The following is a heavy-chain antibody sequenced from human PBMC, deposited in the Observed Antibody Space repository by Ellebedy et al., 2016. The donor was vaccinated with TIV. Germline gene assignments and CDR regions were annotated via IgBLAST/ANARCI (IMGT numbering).Heavy chain of an antibody. Sequence: SETLSLTXTVSGGSISSSSYYWGWIRQPPGKGLEWIGSIYYSGSTYYNPSLKSRVTISVDTSKNQFSLKLSSVTAADTAVYYCARKPASGSYNYWGQGTLVTVSS. J-gene: IGHJ4*02. CDR1: GGSISSSSYY. CDR3: ARKPASGSYNY. D-gene: IGHD1-26*01. CDR2: IYYSGST. V-gene: IGHV4-39*01.